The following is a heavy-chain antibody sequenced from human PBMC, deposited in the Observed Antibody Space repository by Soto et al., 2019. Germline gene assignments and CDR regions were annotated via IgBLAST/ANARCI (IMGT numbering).Heavy chain of an antibody. CDR1: GFSLSTSGVG. V-gene: IGHV2-5*01. J-gene: IGHJ6*02. D-gene: IGHD7-27*01. Sequence: SGPTLVNPTQTLTLTCSFSGFSLSTSGVGVGWIRQPPGKALEWLALIYWRGDEHYSTSLKTRLTISRDTSKNQVVLTMTNMDPVDTATYYCARTSALPLGYPHGMDVWGQGTTVTVSS. CDR2: IYWRGDE. CDR3: ARTSALPLGYPHGMDV.